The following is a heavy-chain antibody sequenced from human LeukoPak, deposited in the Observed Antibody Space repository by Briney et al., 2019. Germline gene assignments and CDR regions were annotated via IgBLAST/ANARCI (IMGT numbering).Heavy chain of an antibody. CDR3: ARDHNWGPDY. D-gene: IGHD7-27*01. J-gene: IGHJ4*02. V-gene: IGHV1-2*02. CDR1: GYTFTDHY. CDR2: IHPGRGDT. Sequence: ALVKVSCKALGYTFTDHYFHWLRQATGHGLEWMGWIHPGRGDTNYAQKFQGRVSLTRDTSIGTAYMELSRQTSDDTAVYYCARDHNWGPDYWGQGTLVSVSS.